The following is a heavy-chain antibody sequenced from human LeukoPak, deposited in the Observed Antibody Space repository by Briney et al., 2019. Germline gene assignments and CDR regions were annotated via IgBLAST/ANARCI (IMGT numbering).Heavy chain of an antibody. CDR1: GYSISSGFY. J-gene: IGHJ4*02. V-gene: IGHV4-38-2*02. CDR2: FHHSGST. CDR3: ARREGYNFDY. D-gene: IGHD5-24*01. Sequence: PSETLSLTCSVSGYSISSGFYWGWIRQPPGKGLEWIGSFHHSGSTPYNPSLNSRVSISVDTSKNQLSLKLSSVTAADTAVYYCARREGYNFDYWGQGTLVTVSS.